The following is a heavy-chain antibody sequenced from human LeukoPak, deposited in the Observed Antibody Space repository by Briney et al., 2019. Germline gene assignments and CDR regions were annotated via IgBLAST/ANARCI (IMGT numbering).Heavy chain of an antibody. D-gene: IGHD2-21*02. V-gene: IGHV4-34*01. CDR2: IYYSGST. CDR1: GGSFSGYY. CDR3: ARPGGDYATGYFDY. J-gene: IGHJ4*02. Sequence: PSETLSLTCAVYGGSFSGYYWSWIRQHPGKGLEWIGYIYYSGSTYYNPSLKSRVTISVDTSKNQFSLKLSSVTAADTAVYYCARPGGDYATGYFDYWGQGTLVTVSS.